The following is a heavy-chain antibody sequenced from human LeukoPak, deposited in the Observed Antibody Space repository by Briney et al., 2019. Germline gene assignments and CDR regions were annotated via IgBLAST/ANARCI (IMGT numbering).Heavy chain of an antibody. J-gene: IGHJ3*02. CDR3: ARGAGSMIRGVITLAFDI. CDR1: GYTFTSYD. D-gene: IGHD3-10*01. V-gene: IGHV1-8*01. Sequence: ASVKVSCKASGYTFTSYDIHWVRQATGQGLEWMGWMNPNSGNTGYAQKFQGRVTMTRNTSISTAYMELSRLRSEDTAVYYCARGAGSMIRGVITLAFDIWGQGTMVTVSS. CDR2: MNPNSGNT.